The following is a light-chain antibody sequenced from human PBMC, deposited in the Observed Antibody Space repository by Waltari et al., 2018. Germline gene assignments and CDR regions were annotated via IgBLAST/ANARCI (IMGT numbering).Light chain of an antibody. V-gene: IGLV2-14*01. J-gene: IGLJ3*02. Sequence: QSALTQPASVSGSPGQSITIPCTGTNGDIGNYNYVSWYQQHPGKAPKLLIYEVNYRPSGVSNRFSGSQSGNTASLTISGLQAEDEADYYCCSFTRASTWVFGGGTKLTVL. CDR2: EVN. CDR1: NGDIGNYNY. CDR3: CSFTRASTWV.